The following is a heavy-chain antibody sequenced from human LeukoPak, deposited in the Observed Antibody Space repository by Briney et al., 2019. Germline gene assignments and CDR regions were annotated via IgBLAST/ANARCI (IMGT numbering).Heavy chain of an antibody. CDR3: ARAPTSEQQLHFDY. J-gene: IGHJ4*02. CDR1: GFTFDDYG. CDR2: INWNGGST. Sequence: GGSLRLSCAASGFTFDDYGMSWVRQAPGKGLEWVSGINWNGGSTDYADSVKGRFIISRDNARNSLFLQMNSLRTEDTAVYYCARAPTSEQQLHFDYWGQGTLVTVSS. V-gene: IGHV3-20*04. D-gene: IGHD6-13*01.